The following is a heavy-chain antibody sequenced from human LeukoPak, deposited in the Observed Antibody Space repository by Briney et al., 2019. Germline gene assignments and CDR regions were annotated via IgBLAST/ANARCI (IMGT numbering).Heavy chain of an antibody. D-gene: IGHD2-2*01. Sequence: SGGSTYYADSVKGRFTISRDNAKNSLYLQMNSLRAEDTAVYYCARVVLRGIVVVPVSMDVWGKGTTVTVSS. CDR3: ARVVLRGIVVVPVSMDV. V-gene: IGHV3-11*04. J-gene: IGHJ6*04. CDR2: SGGST.